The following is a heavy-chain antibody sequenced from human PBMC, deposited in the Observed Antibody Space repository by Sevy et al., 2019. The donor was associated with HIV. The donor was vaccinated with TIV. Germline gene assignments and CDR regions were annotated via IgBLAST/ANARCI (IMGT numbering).Heavy chain of an antibody. Sequence: GGSLRLSCAASGFTFSSYWMSWVRQAPGKGLEWVANIKQDGSEKYYVDSVKGRFTISRDNAKNSLYLQMNSLRAEDTAVYYCARVDYDFRSVKYYGMDVWGQGTTVTVSS. D-gene: IGHD3-3*01. CDR2: IKQDGSEK. CDR3: ARVDYDFRSVKYYGMDV. J-gene: IGHJ6*02. CDR1: GFTFSSYW. V-gene: IGHV3-7*03.